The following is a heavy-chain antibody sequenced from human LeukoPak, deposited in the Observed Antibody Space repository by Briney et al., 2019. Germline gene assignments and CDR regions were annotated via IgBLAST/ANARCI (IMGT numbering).Heavy chain of an antibody. J-gene: IGHJ3*01. Sequence: ASVKVSCKASGYTFTSYGISWVRQAPGQGLEWMGWISAYNGNTNYAQKLQGRVTMTTDTSTSTAYMELRSLRSDDTAVYYCATSQGDGSGSYCAGPWGQGTMVTVSS. D-gene: IGHD3-10*01. CDR1: GYTFTSYG. CDR3: ATSQGDGSGSYCAGP. CDR2: ISAYNGNT. V-gene: IGHV1-18*01.